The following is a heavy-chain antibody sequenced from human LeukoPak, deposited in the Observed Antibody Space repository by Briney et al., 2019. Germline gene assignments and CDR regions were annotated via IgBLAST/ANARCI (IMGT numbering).Heavy chain of an antibody. D-gene: IGHD4-17*01. CDR2: IYYSGST. CDR1: GGSISSGGYY. J-gene: IGHJ6*02. Sequence: PSETLSLTCTVSGGSISSGGYYWSWIRQHPGKGLEWIGYIYYSGSTYYNPSLKSRVTISVDTSKNQFSLKLSSVTAADTAGYCCARGGLRSYYYGMDVWGQGTTVTVSS. V-gene: IGHV4-31*03. CDR3: ARGGLRSYYYGMDV.